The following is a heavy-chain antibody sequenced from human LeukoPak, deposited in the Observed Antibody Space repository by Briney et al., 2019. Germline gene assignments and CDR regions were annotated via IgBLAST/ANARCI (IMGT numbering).Heavy chain of an antibody. CDR2: FDPEDGET. D-gene: IGHD5-12*01. Sequence: ASVKVSCKVSGYTPTELSLNWVHRAPGKGLGWLGGFDPEDGETIYAQKFQGRVTMTEDTSTDTAYMELSSLRSEDTAVYYCATAKSGYDSNWFDPWGQGTLVTVSS. CDR1: GYTPTELS. CDR3: ATAKSGYDSNWFDP. V-gene: IGHV1-24*01. J-gene: IGHJ5*02.